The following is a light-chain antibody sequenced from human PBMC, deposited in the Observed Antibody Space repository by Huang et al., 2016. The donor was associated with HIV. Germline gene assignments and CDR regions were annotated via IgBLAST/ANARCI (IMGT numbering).Light chain of an antibody. CDR3: QQYNDFRST. CDR2: AAS. J-gene: IGKJ3*01. Sequence: ETVMTQSPVTLSVSPGDRASLSCRSSQIVSSHLAWYQQKPGQAPRLLIYAASTRATGVPARVIGSGAGTEFTLTISTLQSEDSAVYYCQQYNDFRSTFGPGTRVEIK. V-gene: IGKV3-15*01. CDR1: QIVSSH.